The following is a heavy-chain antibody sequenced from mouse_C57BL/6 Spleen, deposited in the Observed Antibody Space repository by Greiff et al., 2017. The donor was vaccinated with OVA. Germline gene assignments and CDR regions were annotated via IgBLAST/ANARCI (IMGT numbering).Heavy chain of an antibody. D-gene: IGHD2-4*01. V-gene: IGHV5-6*01. CDR3: ARQGDYDEAWFAY. CDR1: GFTFSSYG. CDR2: ISSGGSYT. J-gene: IGHJ3*01. Sequence: EVKLVESGGDLVKPGGSLKLSCAASGFTFSSYGMSWVRQTPDKRLEWVATISSGGSYTYYPDSVKGRFTISRDNAKNTLYLQMSSLKSEDTAMYYCARQGDYDEAWFAYWGQGTLVTVSA.